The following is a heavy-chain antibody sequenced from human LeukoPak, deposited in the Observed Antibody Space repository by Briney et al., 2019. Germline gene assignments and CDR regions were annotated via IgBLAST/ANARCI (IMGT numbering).Heavy chain of an antibody. Sequence: SETLSLTCTVSGGSISSSSYYWGWIRQPPGKGLEWIGGIFYSGSTYYNPSLKSRVTISLDTSKNQFSLRLTSVTAANTAVYSCATSSGYYYAIDQWGQGTLVIVSS. CDR1: GGSISSSSYY. CDR3: ATSSGYYYAIDQ. CDR2: IFYSGST. J-gene: IGHJ4*02. D-gene: IGHD3-22*01. V-gene: IGHV4-39*07.